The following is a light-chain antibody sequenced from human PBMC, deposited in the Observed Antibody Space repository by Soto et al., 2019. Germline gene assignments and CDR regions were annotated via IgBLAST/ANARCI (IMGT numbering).Light chain of an antibody. V-gene: IGKV1-39*01. Sequence: DIQMTQFPSSLSASVGDRVTITCRASQNIINYLNWYQQKPGKAPKLLIHAASSLQSGVPPRFSGTGSGTDFTLTISSLQPEDFATYYCQQSYSIPWTFGQGTNVEIK. CDR1: QNIINY. CDR3: QQSYSIPWT. J-gene: IGKJ1*01. CDR2: AAS.